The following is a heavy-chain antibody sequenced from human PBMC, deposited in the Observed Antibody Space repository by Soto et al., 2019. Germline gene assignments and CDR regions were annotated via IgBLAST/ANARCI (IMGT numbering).Heavy chain of an antibody. J-gene: IGHJ4*02. D-gene: IGHD1-1*01. V-gene: IGHV3-21*01. CDR3: ARDPWTRGYLDY. Sequence: GGSLKLSCAASGFTLSSYTMNWVRQAPGKGLEWVASITSSSIYIYYADSVKGRFTISRDNAKTSLFLLMNSLRAEYTAVYYCARDPWTRGYLDYWGQGSLVTVSS. CDR1: GFTLSSYT. CDR2: ITSSSIYI.